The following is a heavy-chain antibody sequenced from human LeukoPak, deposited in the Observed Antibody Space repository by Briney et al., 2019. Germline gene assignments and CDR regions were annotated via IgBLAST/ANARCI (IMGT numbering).Heavy chain of an antibody. CDR1: GFTFSSYA. Sequence: GSLRLSCAASGFTFSSYAMSWVRQAPGKGLEWVSTIGGGGYSTYYADSVKGRFTISRDNSKNTLFLQMNSLRAEDTAIYYCAKGSVSMAGTPGDVWGQGTTVTVSS. D-gene: IGHD6-19*01. V-gene: IGHV3-23*01. CDR3: AKGSVSMAGTPGDV. J-gene: IGHJ6*02. CDR2: IGGGGYST.